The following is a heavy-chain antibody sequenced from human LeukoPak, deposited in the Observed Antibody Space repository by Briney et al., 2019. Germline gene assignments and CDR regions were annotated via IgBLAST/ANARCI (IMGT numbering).Heavy chain of an antibody. CDR1: GFTFSSYA. J-gene: IGHJ4*02. Sequence: GGSLRLSCAASGFTFSSYAMHWARQAPGKGLEWVAVISYDGSNKYYADSVKGRFTISRDNSKNTLYLQMNSLRAEDTAVYYCAREDDSSGYYFDYWGQGTLVTVSS. D-gene: IGHD3-22*01. V-gene: IGHV3-30*01. CDR3: AREDDSSGYYFDY. CDR2: ISYDGSNK.